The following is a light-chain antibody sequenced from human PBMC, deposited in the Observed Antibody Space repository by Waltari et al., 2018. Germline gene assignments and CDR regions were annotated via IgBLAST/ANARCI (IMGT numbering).Light chain of an antibody. V-gene: IGLV1-44*01. J-gene: IGLJ3*02. CDR1: SSNIGGNS. CDR3: AAWDDTLNGRV. Sequence: QSVLTQPPSASGTPGQGVTISCSGSSSNIGGNSVSWYQQLPGSAPTLLTYTNSQRPSGVHGSFSGSKSGTSASLAISGLQSDDEAHYYCAAWDDTLNGRVFGGGTKVTVL. CDR2: TNS.